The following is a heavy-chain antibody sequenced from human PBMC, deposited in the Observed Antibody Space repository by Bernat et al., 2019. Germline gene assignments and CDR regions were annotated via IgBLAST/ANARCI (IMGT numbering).Heavy chain of an antibody. V-gene: IGHV1-2*04. CDR1: GYTFTGYY. J-gene: IGHJ6*02. CDR2: INPNSGGT. Sequence: QVQLVQSGAEVKKPGASVKVSCKASGYTFTGYYMHWVRQAPGQGLEWMGWINPNSGGTNYAQEFQGWVTMTRDTSISTAYMELSRLRSDDTAVYYCARDLSRYYDFWSGPDYGMDVWGQGTTVTVSS. CDR3: ARDLSRYYDFWSGPDYGMDV. D-gene: IGHD3-3*01.